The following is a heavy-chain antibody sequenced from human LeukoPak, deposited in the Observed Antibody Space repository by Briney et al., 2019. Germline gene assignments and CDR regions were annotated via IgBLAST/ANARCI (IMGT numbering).Heavy chain of an antibody. V-gene: IGHV3-21*01. CDR2: ISSSSSYI. Sequence: PGGSLRLSCAASGFTFSSYSMNWVRQAPGKGLEWVSSISSSSSYIYYADSVKGRFTISRDNAKNSLYLQMNSLRAEDTAVYYCAREIPAAAILTVGAFDIWGQGTMVTVSS. J-gene: IGHJ3*02. CDR3: AREIPAAAILTVGAFDI. D-gene: IGHD2-2*01. CDR1: GFTFSSYS.